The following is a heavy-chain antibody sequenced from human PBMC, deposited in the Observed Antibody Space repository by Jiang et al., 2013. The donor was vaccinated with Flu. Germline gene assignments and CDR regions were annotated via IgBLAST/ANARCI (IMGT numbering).Heavy chain of an antibody. V-gene: IGHV1-69*04. J-gene: IGHJ4*02. CDR2: IIPILGIA. Sequence: QGLEWMGRIIPILGIANYAQKFQGRVTITADKSTSTAYMELSSLRSEDTAVYYCARVGGGAVTTLDYWGQGTLVTVSS. CDR3: ARVGGGAVTTLDY. D-gene: IGHD4-11*01.